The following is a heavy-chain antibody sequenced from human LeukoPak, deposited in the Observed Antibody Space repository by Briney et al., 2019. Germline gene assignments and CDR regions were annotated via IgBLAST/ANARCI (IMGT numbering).Heavy chain of an antibody. CDR2: ISTNGGGT. V-gene: IGHV3-64*01. CDR1: GFTSSSYV. D-gene: IGHD6-6*01. J-gene: IGHJ4*02. CDR3: ARVGYSSSSAYFDY. Sequence: GGSLRLSCAASGFTSSSYVMHWVRQAPGKGLEYVSAISTNGGGTYYANSVKGRFTISRDNSKNTLYLQMGSLRAEDMAVYYCARVGYSSSSAYFDYWGQGTLVTVSS.